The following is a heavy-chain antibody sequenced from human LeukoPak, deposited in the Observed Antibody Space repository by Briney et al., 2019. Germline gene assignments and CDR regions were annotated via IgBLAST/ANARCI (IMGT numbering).Heavy chain of an antibody. V-gene: IGHV4-31*03. CDR1: GGSISSGGYY. D-gene: IGHD6-13*01. CDR2: IYYSGST. J-gene: IGHJ4*02. CDR3: AREGIGYSSSWYYFDY. Sequence: SQTLSLTCTVSGGSISSGGYYWSWIRQHPGKGLEWIGYIYYSGSTYYNPSLKSRVTISVDTSKNQFSLKLSSVTAADTAVYYCAREGIGYSSSWYYFDYWGQGTLVTVSS.